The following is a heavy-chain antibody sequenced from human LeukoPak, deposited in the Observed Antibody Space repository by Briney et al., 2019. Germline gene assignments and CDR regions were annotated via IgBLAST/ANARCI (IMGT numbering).Heavy chain of an antibody. CDR2: ISAYNGNT. Sequence: ASVKVSCKASGYTFTSYGISWVRQAPGQGLEWMGWISAYNGNTNYAQKLQGRVTMTTDTSTSTAYMELRSLRSDDTAVYYCARVRPTTYSSGYYYMDYWGQGTLVTVSS. J-gene: IGHJ4*02. V-gene: IGHV1-18*01. D-gene: IGHD3-22*01. CDR1: GYTFTSYG. CDR3: ARVRPTTYSSGYYYMDY.